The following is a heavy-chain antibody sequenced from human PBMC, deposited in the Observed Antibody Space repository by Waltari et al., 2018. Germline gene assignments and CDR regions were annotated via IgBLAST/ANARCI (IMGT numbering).Heavy chain of an antibody. Sequence: QVQLQQWGAGLLKPSEPLSLTCAVYGGSFSGYYWSWIRQPPGKGLEWIGEINHSGSTNYNPSLKSRVTISVDTSKNQFSLKLSSVTAADTAVYYCANEVEGSEGGYWGQGTLVTVSS. J-gene: IGHJ4*02. CDR1: GGSFSGYY. CDR2: INHSGST. V-gene: IGHV4-34*01. CDR3: ANEVEGSEGGY. D-gene: IGHD3-10*01.